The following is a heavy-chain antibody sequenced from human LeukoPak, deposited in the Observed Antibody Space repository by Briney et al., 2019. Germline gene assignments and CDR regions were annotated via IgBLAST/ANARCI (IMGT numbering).Heavy chain of an antibody. CDR3: AHRHTLKTGAHVFDY. CDR2: IYWDDDK. D-gene: IGHD7-27*01. CDR1: GFSLSTTGVG. J-gene: IGHJ4*02. Sequence: SGPTLVKPTQTLTLTCSFSGFSLSTTGVGVGWIRHPQGKALKWLALIYWDDDKRYSPSLKNRLTITKDTSKNQVVLTMTNMDPVDTATYYWAHRHTLKTGAHVFDYWGQGTLVTVSS. V-gene: IGHV2-5*02.